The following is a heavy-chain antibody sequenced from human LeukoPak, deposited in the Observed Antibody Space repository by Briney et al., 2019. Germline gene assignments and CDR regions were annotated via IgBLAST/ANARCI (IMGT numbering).Heavy chain of an antibody. D-gene: IGHD6-13*01. CDR1: GGSFSGYY. J-gene: IGHJ4*02. CDR2: IYYSGST. Sequence: SETLSLTCAVYGGSFSGYYWGWIRQPPGKGLEWIGSIYYSGSTYYNPSLKSRVTISVDTSKNQFSLKLSSVTAADTAVYYCRASPDSSWYVGESFDYWGQGTLVTVSS. CDR3: RASPDSSWYVGESFDY. V-gene: IGHV4-39*01.